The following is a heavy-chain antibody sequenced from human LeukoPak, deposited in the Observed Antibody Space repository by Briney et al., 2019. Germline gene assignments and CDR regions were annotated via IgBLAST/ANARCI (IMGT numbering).Heavy chain of an antibody. J-gene: IGHJ4*02. V-gene: IGHV1-18*01. CDR1: GYTFASYG. D-gene: IGHD3-10*01. Sequence: GASVKVSCKASGYTFASYGISWVRQAPGQGLEWLGWISTYNGDTNYAQKLQGRVTMTTDTSTSTAYMELRSLRSDDTAVYYCARHYYGSGNFYLGYWGQGTLATVSS. CDR2: ISTYNGDT. CDR3: ARHYYGSGNFYLGY.